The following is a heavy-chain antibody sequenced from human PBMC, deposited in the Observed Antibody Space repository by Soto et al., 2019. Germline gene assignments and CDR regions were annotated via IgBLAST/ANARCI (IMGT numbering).Heavy chain of an antibody. D-gene: IGHD1-26*01. CDR1: GGTFSSYA. V-gene: IGHV1-69*13. CDR2: IIPIFGTA. Sequence: ASVKVSCKASGGTFSSYAISWVRQAPGQGLEWMGGIIPIFGTANYAQKFQGRVTITADESTSTAYMELSSLRSEDTAVYYCARDNPPGRRYSGSYLRNYYYYGMDVWGQGTTVTVSS. CDR3: ARDNPPGRRYSGSYLRNYYYYGMDV. J-gene: IGHJ6*02.